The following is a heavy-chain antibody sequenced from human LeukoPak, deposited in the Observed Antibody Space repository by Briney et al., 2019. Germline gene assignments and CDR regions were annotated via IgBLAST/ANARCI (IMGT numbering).Heavy chain of an antibody. D-gene: IGHD4-23*01. CDR3: TRALITPVSWFDP. CDR1: DFTFSDSA. J-gene: IGHJ5*02. V-gene: IGHV3-73*01. CDR2: IRSKANNYAT. Sequence: PGGSLKLSCAASDFTFSDSAIHWVRQASGEGLEWVARIRSKANNYATSYAASVKGRFNISRDDSKNTAYLQMNSLKTEDTAVYYCTRALITPVSWFDPWGQGTLVTVSS.